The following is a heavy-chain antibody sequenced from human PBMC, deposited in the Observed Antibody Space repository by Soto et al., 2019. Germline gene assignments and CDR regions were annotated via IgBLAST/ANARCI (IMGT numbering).Heavy chain of an antibody. CDR3: ARPTDYHYGMQV. V-gene: IGHV5-51*01. CDR1: GYNFHTYW. J-gene: IGHJ6*02. D-gene: IGHD4-17*01. CDR2: IYPHDSDT. Sequence: LKISCKGSGYNFHTYWIAWVRQMPGKGLEWMGFIYPHDSDTRYSPSFRGQVTISADKSINTAYLQWTSLKASDTAIYFCARPTDYHYGMQVWGQGTTVTVSS.